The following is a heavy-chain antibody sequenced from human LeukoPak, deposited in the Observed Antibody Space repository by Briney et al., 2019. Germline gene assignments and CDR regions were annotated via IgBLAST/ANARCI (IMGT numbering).Heavy chain of an antibody. D-gene: IGHD3-22*01. CDR3: ARDTLYDSSGYYSHYYYMDV. J-gene: IGHJ6*03. CDR1: GFTFSSYW. Sequence: GGSLRLSCAASGFTFSSYWMSWVRQAPGKGLEWVANIKQDGSEKYYVDSVKGRFTISRDNAKNSLYLQMNSLRAEDTAVYYCARDTLYDSSGYYSHYYYMDVWGKGTTVTISS. CDR2: IKQDGSEK. V-gene: IGHV3-7*01.